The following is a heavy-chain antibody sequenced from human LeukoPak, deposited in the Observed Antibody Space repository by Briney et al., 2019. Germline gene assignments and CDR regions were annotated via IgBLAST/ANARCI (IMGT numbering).Heavy chain of an antibody. D-gene: IGHD3-3*01. Sequence: SETLSLTCAVYGGSFSGYQWSWIRQPPGKGLEWIGEINHSGRTNFNPSLKSRVTISVDTSKNQFSLNLSSVTAADTAVYYCARDGSGTIFGVVIHYYYMDVWGKGTTVTVSS. CDR2: INHSGRT. J-gene: IGHJ6*03. CDR1: GGSFSGYQ. V-gene: IGHV4-34*01. CDR3: ARDGSGTIFGVVIHYYYMDV.